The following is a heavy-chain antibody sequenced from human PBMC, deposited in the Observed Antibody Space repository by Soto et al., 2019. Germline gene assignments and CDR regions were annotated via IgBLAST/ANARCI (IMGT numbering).Heavy chain of an antibody. CDR2: VYYRGRS. V-gene: IGHV4-39*01. D-gene: IGHD4-17*01. J-gene: IGHJ4*02. Sequence: SETLSLTCTVPGGSVTNSSYYWGWIRQSPGKGLEWLGSVYYRGRSYSKSSVKSRVTISVDTSKNRFSLSLNSVTASDTAVYFCVSQRTTVPTQAYFDYWGPGALVTVSS. CDR3: VSQRTTVPTQAYFDY. CDR1: GGSVTNSSYY.